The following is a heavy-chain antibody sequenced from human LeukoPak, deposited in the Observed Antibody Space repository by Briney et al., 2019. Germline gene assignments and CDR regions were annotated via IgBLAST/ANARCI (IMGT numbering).Heavy chain of an antibody. CDR3: ARHLYESRGQTSFDY. CDR2: ISYSGST. D-gene: IGHD3-22*01. Sequence: SETLSLTCSVSGGSISRYYWSWIRQPPGKGLEWIGYISYSGSTNYNPSLKSRVTISVDTSQNQFSLKLSSVTAADTAMYYCARHLYESRGQTSFDYWGQGTLVTVSS. J-gene: IGHJ4*02. V-gene: IGHV4-59*08. CDR1: GGSISRYY.